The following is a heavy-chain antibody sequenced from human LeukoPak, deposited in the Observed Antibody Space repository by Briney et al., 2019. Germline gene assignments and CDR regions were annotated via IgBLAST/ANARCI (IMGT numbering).Heavy chain of an antibody. CDR1: GYTFTSYD. Sequence: GASVEVSCKASGYTFTSYDINWVRQATGQGLEWMGWMNPNSGITDYAQKFQGRVTMTRNTSISTAYMELSSLRSEATAVYYCARGPAAKNWGQGTLVTVSS. J-gene: IGHJ4*02. CDR3: ARGPAAKN. D-gene: IGHD2-2*01. V-gene: IGHV1-8*01. CDR2: MNPNSGIT.